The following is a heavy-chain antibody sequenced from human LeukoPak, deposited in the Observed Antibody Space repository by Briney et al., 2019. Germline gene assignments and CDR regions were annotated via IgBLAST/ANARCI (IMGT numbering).Heavy chain of an antibody. J-gene: IGHJ4*02. CDR2: VWSGGNNK. Sequence: GGSLRLSCAASGFIFSTYGMHWVGQAQGKGLEWVAVVWSGGNNKYYSDYVKGRFTISRDNSKNTLYLEMNSLRAEDTAVYYCAKDGQVGAIGYFDYRGQGTLVTVSS. CDR3: AKDGQVGAIGYFDY. V-gene: IGHV3-33*06. D-gene: IGHD1-26*01. CDR1: GFIFSTYG.